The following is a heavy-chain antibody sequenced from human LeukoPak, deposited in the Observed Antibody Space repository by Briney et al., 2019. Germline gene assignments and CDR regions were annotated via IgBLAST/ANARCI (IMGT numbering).Heavy chain of an antibody. V-gene: IGHV4-4*07. CDR3: ARGYQTYYYDSSEAPGAFDI. CDR2: IYTSGST. Sequence: SETLSLTCTVSGGSISSYYWSWIRQPAGKGLEWIGRIYTSGSTNYNPSLKSRVTMSVDTSKNQFSLKLSSVTAADTAVYYCARGYQTYYYDSSEAPGAFDIWGQGIMVTVSS. CDR1: GGSISSYY. D-gene: IGHD3-22*01. J-gene: IGHJ3*02.